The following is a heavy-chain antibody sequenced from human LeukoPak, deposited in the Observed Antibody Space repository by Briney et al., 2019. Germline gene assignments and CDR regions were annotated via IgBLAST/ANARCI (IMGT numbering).Heavy chain of an antibody. CDR3: ARDDSSSWYYYYYMDV. CDR2: ISAYNGNT. Sequence: ASVKVSCKASRYTFTSYGISWVRQAPGQGLEWMGWISAYNGNTNYAQKLQGRVTMTTDTSTSTAYMELRSLRSDDTAVYYCARDDSSSWYYYYYMDVWGKGTTVTVSS. D-gene: IGHD6-13*01. V-gene: IGHV1-18*01. CDR1: RYTFTSYG. J-gene: IGHJ6*03.